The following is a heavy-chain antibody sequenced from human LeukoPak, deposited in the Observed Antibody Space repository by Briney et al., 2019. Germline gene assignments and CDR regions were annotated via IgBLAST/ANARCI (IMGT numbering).Heavy chain of an antibody. CDR2: IYSSGTT. D-gene: IGHD6-13*01. CDR1: GGSISSYY. V-gene: IGHV4-4*07. Sequence: PSETLSLTCTVSGGSISSYYWSWIRQPAAKGLEWIGRIYSSGTTTYNPSFKSRVIMSLDTSNNQLSLKLTSVTAADTAVYYCARVSPIPAAGSSYYFAMDVWGQGTTVTVSS. CDR3: ARVSPIPAAGSSYYFAMDV. J-gene: IGHJ6*02.